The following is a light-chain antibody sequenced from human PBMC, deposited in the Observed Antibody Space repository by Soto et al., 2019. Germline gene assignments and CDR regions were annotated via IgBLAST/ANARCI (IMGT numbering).Light chain of an antibody. CDR2: EVN. CDR1: SSDVGGYNY. Sequence: QSALTQPPSASGSPGQSVTISCTGTSSDVGGYNYVSWYQQYPGKVPKLMVYEVNKRPSGVPDRFSGSKSGNTASLTVSGIQAEEEADYYCTSYAGGNNVFGTGTKLTVL. CDR3: TSYAGGNNV. V-gene: IGLV2-8*01. J-gene: IGLJ1*01.